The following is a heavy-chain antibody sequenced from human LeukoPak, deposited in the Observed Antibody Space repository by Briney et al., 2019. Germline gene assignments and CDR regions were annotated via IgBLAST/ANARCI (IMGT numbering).Heavy chain of an antibody. D-gene: IGHD4-17*01. V-gene: IGHV4-39*01. CDR2: IYYSGST. CDR3: ARLIAPPLDYGDYDDAFDI. J-gene: IGHJ3*02. CDR1: GGSISSSSYY. Sequence: SETLSLTCTVSGGSISSSSYYWGWIRQPPGKGLEWIGSIYYSGSTYYNPSLTSRATISVDTSKNQFSLKLSSVTAADTAVYYCARLIAPPLDYGDYDDAFDIWGQGTMVTVSS.